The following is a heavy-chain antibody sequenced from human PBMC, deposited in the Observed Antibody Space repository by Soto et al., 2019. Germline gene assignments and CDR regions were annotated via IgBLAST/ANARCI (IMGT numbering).Heavy chain of an antibody. CDR1: GGSISSGGYY. V-gene: IGHV4-31*03. CDR2: IYYSGST. Sequence: QVQLQESGPGLVKPSQTLSLTCTVSGGSISSGGYYWSWIRQHPGKGLEWIGYIYYSGSTYYNPSLKSRFTISVDTSKNHFSLKLSSVTAADTAVYYCARASSTRGYSYGYWFDPWGQGTLVTVSS. D-gene: IGHD5-18*01. J-gene: IGHJ5*02. CDR3: ARASSTRGYSYGYWFDP.